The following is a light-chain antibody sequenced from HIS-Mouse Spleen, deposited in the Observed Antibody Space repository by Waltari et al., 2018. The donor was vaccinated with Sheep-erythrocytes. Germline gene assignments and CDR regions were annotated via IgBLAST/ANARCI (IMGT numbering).Light chain of an antibody. CDR2: GKN. CDR1: SLRSYY. J-gene: IGLJ2*01. CDR3: NSRDSSGNHLGVV. Sequence: SSELTQDPAVSVALGQTVRITCQGDSLRSYYASWFQQKPGQAPVLVIYGKNNRPSGFPDRFSGSRSGNPASLTITGAQAEDEADFYCNSRDSSGNHLGVVFGGGTKLTVL. V-gene: IGLV3-19*01.